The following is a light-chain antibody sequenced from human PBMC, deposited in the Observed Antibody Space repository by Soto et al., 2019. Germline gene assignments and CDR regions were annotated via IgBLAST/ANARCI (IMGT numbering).Light chain of an antibody. V-gene: IGKV3-15*01. J-gene: IGKJ1*01. Sequence: EIVLTQSPGTLSLSPGERVTLSCRASQSVNNNFVAWYIQRRGQAPRLLIYGASNRAAGIPARFSGSGSGTEFTLTISSLQSEDFAVYYCQQYNNWPPVTFGQGTKVDIK. CDR2: GAS. CDR3: QQYNNWPPVT. CDR1: QSVNNN.